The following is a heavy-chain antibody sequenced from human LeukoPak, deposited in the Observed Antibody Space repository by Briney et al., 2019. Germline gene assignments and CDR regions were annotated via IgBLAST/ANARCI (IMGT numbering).Heavy chain of an antibody. CDR2: IYYSGSP. J-gene: IGHJ4*02. V-gene: IGHV4-59*01. D-gene: IGHD5-18*01. CDR1: GGSISSYY. Sequence: PSETLSLTCTVSGGSISSYYWSWIRQPPGKGLEWIGYIYYSGSPNYNPSLKTLVTISVHTSKNQCSLKLSSVAAADTAVYYCARGRGYSYGYPTDYWGQGTLVTVSS. CDR3: ARGRGYSYGYPTDY.